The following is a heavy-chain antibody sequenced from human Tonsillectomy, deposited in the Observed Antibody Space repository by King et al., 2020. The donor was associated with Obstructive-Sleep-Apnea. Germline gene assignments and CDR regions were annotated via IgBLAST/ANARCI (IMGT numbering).Heavy chain of an antibody. J-gene: IGHJ4*02. Sequence: DVQLVESGAEVKKPGESLRISCKGYGYSFTNYWISWVRQMPGKGLEWMGRIEPSDSYTIYSPSFQGHVTISADKSFSTAYLQWSRLKASDTAMYFCARLQYSSGWYFDQWGQGTLVTVSS. CDR2: IEPSDSYT. CDR3: ARLQYSSGWYFDQ. CDR1: GYSFTNYW. V-gene: IGHV5-10-1*03. D-gene: IGHD6-19*01.